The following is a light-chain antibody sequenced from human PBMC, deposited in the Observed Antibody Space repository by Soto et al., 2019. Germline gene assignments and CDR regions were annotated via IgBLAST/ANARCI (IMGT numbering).Light chain of an antibody. J-gene: IGKJ2*01. CDR1: QSISFTY. CDR2: GAV. CDR3: QHYGDSMYT. V-gene: IGKV3-20*01. Sequence: EIVLTQSPGTLSLSPGERAKLSCRASQSISFTYLTWYQQKPGQAPRLLIYGAVSRATAIRDRFSGSGAGTDFTLTISRLEPEDFAVYYCQHYGDSMYTFGQGTKLEI.